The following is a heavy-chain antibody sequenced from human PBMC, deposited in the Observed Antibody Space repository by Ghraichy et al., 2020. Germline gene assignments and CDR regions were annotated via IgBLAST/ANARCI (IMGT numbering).Heavy chain of an antibody. V-gene: IGHV3-53*01. D-gene: IGHD6-6*01. CDR2: IYSGGST. J-gene: IGHJ4*02. Sequence: GGSLRLYCAASGFTVSSNYMSWVRQAPGKGLEWVSVIYSGGSTYYADSVKGRFTISRDSSKNTLFLQMNSLRAEDTAVYYCARDSSSSGLNYWGQGTLVTVSS. CDR1: GFTVSSNY. CDR3: ARDSSSSGLNY.